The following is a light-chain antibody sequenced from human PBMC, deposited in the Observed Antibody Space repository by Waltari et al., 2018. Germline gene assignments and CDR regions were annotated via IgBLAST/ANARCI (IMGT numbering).Light chain of an antibody. Sequence: SYELTQPSSVSVSPGQTARITCSGSALAKEFVRWFQQKPGQAPVMLIYKDTERASGISERFSGSSSRTTVTLVISGARVEDEADYYCYSASETRGLLGGGTSLTVL. CDR2: KDT. CDR1: ALAKEF. V-gene: IGLV3-27*01. J-gene: IGLJ3*02. CDR3: YSASETRGL.